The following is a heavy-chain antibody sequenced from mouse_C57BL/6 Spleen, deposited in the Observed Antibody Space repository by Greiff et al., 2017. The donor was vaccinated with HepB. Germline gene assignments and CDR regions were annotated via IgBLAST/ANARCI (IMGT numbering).Heavy chain of an antibody. D-gene: IGHD1-2*01. J-gene: IGHJ2*01. V-gene: IGHV1-59*01. CDR1: GYTFTSYW. CDR3: STALEGY. CDR2: IDPSDSYT. Sequence: QVHVKQSGAELVRPGTSVKLSCKASGYTFTSYWMHWVKQRPGQGLEWIGVIDPSDSYTNYNQKFKGKATLTVDTSSSTAYMQLSSLTSEDSAVYYCSTALEGYWGQGTTLTVSS.